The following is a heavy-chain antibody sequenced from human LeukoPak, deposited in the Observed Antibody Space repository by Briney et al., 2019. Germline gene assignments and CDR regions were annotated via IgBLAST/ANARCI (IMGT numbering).Heavy chain of an antibody. J-gene: IGHJ4*02. D-gene: IGHD6-19*01. V-gene: IGHV3-74*01. Sequence: PGGSLRLSCAASGFTFSNYWMHWVRQAPGKGLVWVSRINGDGGSTSYVDSVKGRFTISRDNAKNTLYLQMNSLKTEDTAVYYCTTDSAGFDYWGQGTLVTVSS. CDR3: TTDSAGFDY. CDR2: INGDGGST. CDR1: GFTFSNYW.